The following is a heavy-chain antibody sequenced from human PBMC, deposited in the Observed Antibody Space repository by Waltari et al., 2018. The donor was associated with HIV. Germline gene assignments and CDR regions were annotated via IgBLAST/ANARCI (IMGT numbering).Heavy chain of an antibody. J-gene: IGHJ2*01. Sequence: EVQLVESGGGLVQPGRSLRLSCAASGFTFAVYAMHWVRQAPGKGLEWVSGISWNSGTIGYADSVKGRFTISRDNAKNSLYLQMNSLRAEDTALYYCAKDKRSGYGGNSVWYFDLWGRGTLVTVSS. CDR3: AKDKRSGYGGNSVWYFDL. D-gene: IGHD4-17*01. V-gene: IGHV3-9*01. CDR1: GFTFAVYA. CDR2: ISWNSGTI.